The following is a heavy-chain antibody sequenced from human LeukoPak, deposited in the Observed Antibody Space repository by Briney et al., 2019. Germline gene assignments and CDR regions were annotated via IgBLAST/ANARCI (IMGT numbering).Heavy chain of an antibody. V-gene: IGHV3-23*01. Sequence: GGSLRVSCAASGFTFSSYAMSWVRQAPGKGLEWVSHISAGGGTTYYADSVKGRFTISRDNSKNTLYLQMNSLRAEDTAVYYCAKDRAAYSGARGFDYWGQGTLVTVSS. J-gene: IGHJ4*02. CDR3: AKDRAAYSGARGFDY. D-gene: IGHD5-12*01. CDR1: GFTFSSYA. CDR2: ISAGGGTT.